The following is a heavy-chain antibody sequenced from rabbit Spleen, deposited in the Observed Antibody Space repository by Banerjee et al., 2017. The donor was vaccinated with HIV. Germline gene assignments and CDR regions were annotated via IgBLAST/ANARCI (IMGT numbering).Heavy chain of an antibody. CDR2: INTGSGST. J-gene: IGHJ4*01. CDR1: GFSFSSDYD. CDR3: ARGSATMTMVIIGYYFNL. V-gene: IGHV1S45*01. Sequence: QEQLVESGGGLVQPEGSLTLTCTASGFSFSSDYDMCWVRQAPGKGLEWIGCINTGSGSTYYASWAKGRFTISKTSSTTMTLQMTSLTAADTATYFCARGSATMTMVIIGYYFNLWGPGTLVTVS. D-gene: IGHD2-1*01.